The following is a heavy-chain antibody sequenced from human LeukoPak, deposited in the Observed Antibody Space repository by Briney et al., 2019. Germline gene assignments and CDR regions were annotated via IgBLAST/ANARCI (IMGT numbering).Heavy chain of an antibody. CDR3: ARDLEEQWLAYYYYYMDV. CDR1: GYTFTSYG. V-gene: IGHV1-18*01. D-gene: IGHD6-19*01. Sequence: GASVKVSCKASGYTFTSYGISWVRQATGQGLEWMGWISAYNGNTNYAQKLQGRVTMTTGTSTSTAYMELRSLRSDDTAVYYCARDLEEQWLAYYYYYMDVWGKGTTVTISS. J-gene: IGHJ6*03. CDR2: ISAYNGNT.